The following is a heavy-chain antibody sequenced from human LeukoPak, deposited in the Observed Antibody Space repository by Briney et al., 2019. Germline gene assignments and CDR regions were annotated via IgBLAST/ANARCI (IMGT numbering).Heavy chain of an antibody. D-gene: IGHD3-22*01. CDR1: GFTFSSYG. J-gene: IGHJ4*02. Sequence: PGGSLRLSCAASGFTFSSYGMHWVRQAPGKGLEWVAVISYDGSNKYYADSVKGRFTISRDNSKNTLYLRMNSLRAEDTAVYYCAKGSYYDSSGYLDYWGQGTLVTVSS. CDR3: AKGSYYDSSGYLDY. CDR2: ISYDGSNK. V-gene: IGHV3-30*18.